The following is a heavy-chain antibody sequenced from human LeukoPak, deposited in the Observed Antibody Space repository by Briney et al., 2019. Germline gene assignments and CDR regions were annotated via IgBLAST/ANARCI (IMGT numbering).Heavy chain of an antibody. V-gene: IGHV3-7*04. CDR1: GFTFSRYW. CDR3: ARDEGSSCYDH. J-gene: IGHJ4*02. CDR2: IKEDGSAK. Sequence: GGSLRLSCAASGFTFSRYWMTWARQAPGKGLEWVANIKEDGSAKYYVDSVKGRFTISRDNAKNSLYLQMNSLRVEDTAVYYCARDEGSSCYDHWGQGTLVTVSS. D-gene: IGHD2-2*01.